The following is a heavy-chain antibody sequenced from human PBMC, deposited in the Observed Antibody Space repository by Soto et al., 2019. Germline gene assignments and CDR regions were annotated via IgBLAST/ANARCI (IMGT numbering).Heavy chain of an antibody. J-gene: IGHJ6*02. V-gene: IGHV4-59*12. CDR1: GGSISSYY. Sequence: SETLSLTCTVSGGSISSYYWSWIRQPPGKGLEWIGYIYYSGSTNYNPSLKSRVTISVDTSKNQFSLKLSSVTAADTAVYFCAREDDGGDREYYGLDVGGQGTTVTFS. CDR3: AREDDGGDREYYGLDV. D-gene: IGHD2-21*02. CDR2: IYYSGST.